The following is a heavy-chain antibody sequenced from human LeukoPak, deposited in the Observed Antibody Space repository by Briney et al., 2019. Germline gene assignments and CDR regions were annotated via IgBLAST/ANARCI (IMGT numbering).Heavy chain of an antibody. Sequence: GRSLRLSCAASGFTFSGYGMHWVRQAPGKGLEWVAVIWYDGSNKYYADSVKGRFTISRDNSKNTLYLQMNSLRAEDTAVYYCAKSGEWEPTDLDYWGQGTLVTVSS. D-gene: IGHD1-26*01. J-gene: IGHJ4*02. V-gene: IGHV3-33*06. CDR1: GFTFSGYG. CDR3: AKSGEWEPTDLDY. CDR2: IWYDGSNK.